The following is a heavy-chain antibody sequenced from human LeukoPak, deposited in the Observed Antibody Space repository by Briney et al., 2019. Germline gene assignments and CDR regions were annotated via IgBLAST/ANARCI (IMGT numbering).Heavy chain of an antibody. Sequence: SETLSLTCAVYGGSFSGYYWSWIRQPPGKGLEWIGEINHSGSTNYNPSLKSRVTISVDTSKNQFSLKLSSVTAADTAVYYCASVRRGYFDYWGQGTLVTVSS. CDR1: GGSFSGYY. CDR2: INHSGST. V-gene: IGHV4-34*01. J-gene: IGHJ4*02. CDR3: ASVRRGYFDY. D-gene: IGHD3-16*01.